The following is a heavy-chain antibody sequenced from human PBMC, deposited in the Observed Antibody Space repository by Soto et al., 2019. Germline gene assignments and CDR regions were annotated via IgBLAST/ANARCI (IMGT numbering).Heavy chain of an antibody. CDR2: VSYDGSNK. CDR1: GFTFSTYD. J-gene: IGHJ6*02. V-gene: IGHV3-30*18. Sequence: QVQLVESGGDVVQPGRSLRLSCVVSGFTFSTYDMHWVRQAPGKGLEWVAVVSYDGSNKNYADSVKGRFTISRDNSKNTLYLQMNSLRAEDSAVYYCAKDLSRSIYYYYGMDVWGQGTTVTVSS. CDR3: AKDLSRSIYYYYGMDV. D-gene: IGHD3-3*02.